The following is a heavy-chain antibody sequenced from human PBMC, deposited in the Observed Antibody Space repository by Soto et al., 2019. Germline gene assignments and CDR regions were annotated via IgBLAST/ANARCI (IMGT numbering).Heavy chain of an antibody. CDR1: GGTFISYA. V-gene: IGHV1-69*06. D-gene: IGHD2-15*01. CDR3: MLRLGYCSGGSCRDYYYYGMDV. J-gene: IGHJ6*02. Sequence: SVKGSCNASGGTFISYAVSWVRQAPGQGLEWMGGIIPIFGTANYAQKSQGRVTITADKSTSTAYMELSSLRSEDTAVYYCMLRLGYCSGGSCRDYYYYGMDVWGQGTTVTVSS. CDR2: IIPIFGTA.